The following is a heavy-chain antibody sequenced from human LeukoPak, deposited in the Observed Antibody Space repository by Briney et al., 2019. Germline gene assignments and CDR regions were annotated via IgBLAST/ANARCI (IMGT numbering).Heavy chain of an antibody. D-gene: IGHD2-2*01. CDR3: ARPSLVVVPAALDAFDI. J-gene: IGHJ3*02. Sequence: SETLSLTCTVSGGSISSGGYYWSWIRQPPGKGLEWIGYIYHSGSTYYNPSLKSRVTISVDRSKNQFSLKLSSVTAADTAVYYCARPSLVVVPAALDAFDIWGQGTMVTVSS. V-gene: IGHV4-30-2*01. CDR2: IYHSGST. CDR1: GGSISSGGYY.